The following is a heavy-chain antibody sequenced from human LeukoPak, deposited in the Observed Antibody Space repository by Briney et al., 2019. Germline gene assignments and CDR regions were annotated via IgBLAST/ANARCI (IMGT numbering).Heavy chain of an antibody. J-gene: IGHJ6*03. Sequence: PSETLSLTRTVSGGSVHSYDHYWAWIRQPPGKGLEWMGTIYSSGTTSYNPSLKSRVTISVDTSSNHFYLNLISVPAADTALYYCARQPHSYGPDYYYYYMDLWGTGTTVTVSS. CDR3: ARQPHSYGPDYYYYYMDL. CDR1: GGSVHSYDHY. V-gene: IGHV4-39*01. D-gene: IGHD5-18*01. CDR2: IYSSGTT.